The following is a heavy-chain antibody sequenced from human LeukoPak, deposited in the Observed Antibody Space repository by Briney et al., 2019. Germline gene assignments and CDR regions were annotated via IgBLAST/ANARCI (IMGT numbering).Heavy chain of an antibody. Sequence: NQDGSHNYYLHSVKRRFTISRDNAKNSLYLQMNSLRAEDTAVYYCARVYHSSSGRAIDSWGQGTLVTVSS. J-gene: IGHJ4*02. D-gene: IGHD6-6*01. CDR2: NQDGSHN. CDR3: ARVYHSSSGRAIDS. V-gene: IGHV3-7*01.